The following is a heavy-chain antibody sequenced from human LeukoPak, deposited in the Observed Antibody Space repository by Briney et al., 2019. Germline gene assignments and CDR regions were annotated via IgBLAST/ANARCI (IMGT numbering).Heavy chain of an antibody. J-gene: IGHJ5*02. CDR1: GYTFTSNY. V-gene: IGHV1-46*01. D-gene: IGHD2-8*02. CDR2: ISRSGGST. Sequence: GSVRVSCAAFGYTFTSNYMHWVRQAPGQGPEWISFISRSGGSTNYAQKVQGRVTLTRDISTSTDYLELSSLRAEDTAVYYCARDNAVRDEAWCFNPWGQGTLVTVSS. CDR3: ARDNAVRDEAWCFNP.